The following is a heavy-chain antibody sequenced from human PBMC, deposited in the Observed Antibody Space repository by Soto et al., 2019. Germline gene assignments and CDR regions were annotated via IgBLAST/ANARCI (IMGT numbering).Heavy chain of an antibody. J-gene: IGHJ4*02. CDR2: LSGNSGTT. CDR1: GFTFSSYA. CDR3: ATGSKFKILCDNDF. D-gene: IGHD3-3*01. V-gene: IGHV3-23*01. Sequence: EVQLLESGGGLVQPGGSLRLSCAASGFTFSSYAMTWFRQAPGKGLEWVSALSGNSGTTYSADSVKGRFTISRDNSRNTMDLQTSSKKPEDTALYYCATGSKFKILCDNDFWGQGTLVTVYS.